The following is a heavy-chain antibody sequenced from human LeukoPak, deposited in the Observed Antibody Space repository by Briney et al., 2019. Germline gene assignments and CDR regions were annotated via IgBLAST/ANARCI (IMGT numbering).Heavy chain of an antibody. CDR3: ARAQHVLKSRIAAAGNALYWFDP. CDR1: GYTFTSYD. Sequence: ASGKVSCKASGYTFTSYDINWVGQATGQGVEWRGWMNPNSGKTGYAQKFQGRVTMTRNTSISTAYMELSSLISEDTAVYYCARAQHVLKSRIAAAGNALYWFDPWGQGTLVTVSS. CDR2: MNPNSGKT. V-gene: IGHV1-8*01. D-gene: IGHD6-13*01. J-gene: IGHJ5*02.